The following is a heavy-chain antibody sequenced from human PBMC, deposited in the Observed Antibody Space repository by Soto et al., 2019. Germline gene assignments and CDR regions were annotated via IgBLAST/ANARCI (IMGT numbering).Heavy chain of an antibody. J-gene: IGHJ4*02. CDR3: ATDLERPEGLYYFDH. CDR2: FDPEDGET. Sequence: ASVKVSCKVSGYTLTELSMHWVRQAPGKGLEWMGGFDPEDGETIYAQKFQGRVTMTEDTSTDTAYMELSSLRSEDTAVYYCATDLERPEGLYYFDHWGQGTLVTVSS. V-gene: IGHV1-24*01. D-gene: IGHD3-16*01. CDR1: GYTLTELS.